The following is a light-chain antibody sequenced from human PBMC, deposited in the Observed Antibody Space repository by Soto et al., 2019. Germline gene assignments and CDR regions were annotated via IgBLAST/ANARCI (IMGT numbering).Light chain of an antibody. CDR3: SSYTSATTYV. J-gene: IGLJ1*01. CDR2: EVS. CDR1: SCDVGAYAY. Sequence: QSALTQPASVSGSPGRSITISCTGTSCDVGAYAYVSWYQHHPGKAPKLMIHEVSDRPSGISNRFSGSKSGNTASPTISRLQAEDEADYYCSSYTSATTYVFGTGTKVTAL. V-gene: IGLV2-14*01.